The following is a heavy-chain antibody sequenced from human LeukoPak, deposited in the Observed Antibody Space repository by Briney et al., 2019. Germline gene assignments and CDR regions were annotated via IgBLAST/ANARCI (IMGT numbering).Heavy chain of an antibody. J-gene: IGHJ4*02. CDR1: GFTFSSYA. CDR2: ISGSGGST. Sequence: PGGSLRLSCAASGFTFSSYAMSWVRQAPGKGLEWVSAISGSGGSTYYADSVKGRFTISRDNSKNTLYLQMNSLRAEDTAVYYCAKEGGYDFWSGYYPVYWGQGTLVTVSS. D-gene: IGHD3-3*01. CDR3: AKEGGYDFWSGYYPVY. V-gene: IGHV3-23*01.